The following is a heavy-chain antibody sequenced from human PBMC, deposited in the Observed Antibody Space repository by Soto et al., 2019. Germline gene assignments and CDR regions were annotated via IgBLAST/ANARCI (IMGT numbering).Heavy chain of an antibody. J-gene: IGHJ6*02. CDR2: IYYSGST. V-gene: IGHV4-31*03. D-gene: IGHD3-3*01. CDR1: GGSISSGGYY. CDR3: ARGGAIFGVVIHYYYGMHV. Sequence: SETLSLTCTVSGGSISSGGYYWSWIRQHPGKGLEWIGYIYYSGSTYYNPSLKSRVTISVDTSKNQFSLKLSSVTAADTAVYYCARGGAIFGVVIHYYYGMHVWGQGTTVTVSS.